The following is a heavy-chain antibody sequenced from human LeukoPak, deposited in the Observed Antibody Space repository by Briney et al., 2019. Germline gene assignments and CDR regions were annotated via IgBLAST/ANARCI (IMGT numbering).Heavy chain of an antibody. Sequence: PGRSLRLSCAASGFTFSSYAMHWVRQAPGKGLEWVAVISYDGSNKYYADSVKGRFTISRDDSKNTLYLQMNSLRAEDTAVYYCARVDRNDYYYYYMDVWGKGTTVTVSS. D-gene: IGHD2-2*03. CDR3: ARVDRNDYYYYYMDV. J-gene: IGHJ6*03. CDR2: ISYDGSNK. V-gene: IGHV3-30-3*01. CDR1: GFTFSSYA.